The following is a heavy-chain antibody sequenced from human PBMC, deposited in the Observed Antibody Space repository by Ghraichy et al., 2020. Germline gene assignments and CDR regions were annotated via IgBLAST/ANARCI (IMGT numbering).Heavy chain of an antibody. CDR2: IVVGSGNT. V-gene: IGHV1-58*01. CDR1: GFTFTSSA. CDR3: AAASIAARPYYYYYGMDV. Sequence: SVKVSCKASGFTFTSSAVQWVRQARGQRLEWIGWIVVGSGNTNYAQKFQERVTITRDMSTSTAYMELSSLRSEDTAVYYCAAASIAARPYYYYYGMDVWGQGTTVTVSS. D-gene: IGHD6-6*01. J-gene: IGHJ6*02.